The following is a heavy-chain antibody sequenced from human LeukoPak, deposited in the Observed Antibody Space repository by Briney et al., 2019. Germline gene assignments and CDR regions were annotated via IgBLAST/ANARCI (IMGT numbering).Heavy chain of an antibody. J-gene: IGHJ4*02. CDR1: GGSISSSSYY. V-gene: IGHV4-39*01. CDR2: IYCSGST. Sequence: SETLSLTCTVSGGSISSSSYYWGWIRQPPGKGLEWIGSIYCSGSTYYNPSLKSRVTISVDTSKNQFSLKLSSVTAADTAVYYCARRSAGAGRVYYFDYWGQGTLVTVSS. CDR3: ARRSAGAGRVYYFDY. D-gene: IGHD6-13*01.